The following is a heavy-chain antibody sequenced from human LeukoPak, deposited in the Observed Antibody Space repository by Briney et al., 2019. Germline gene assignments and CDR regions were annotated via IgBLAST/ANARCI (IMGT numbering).Heavy chain of an antibody. CDR3: AKASKMDTILPPFDY. CDR2: ISSNGGST. V-gene: IGHV3-23*01. CDR1: GFISSDYW. Sequence: GGSLRLSCAASGFISSDYWMSWVRQAPGKGLEWVSSISSNGGSTYYADSVKGRFTISRDNSKNTLYLQMNSLRAEDTAVYYCAKASKMDTILPPFDYWGQGTLVTVSS. D-gene: IGHD5-24*01. J-gene: IGHJ4*02.